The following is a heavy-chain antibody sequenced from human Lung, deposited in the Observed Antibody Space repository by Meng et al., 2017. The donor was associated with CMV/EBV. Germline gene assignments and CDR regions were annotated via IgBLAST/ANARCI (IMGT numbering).Heavy chain of an antibody. CDR3: ARVPRSRYYYYGMDV. D-gene: IGHD3-10*01. V-gene: IGHV3-48*03. CDR2: ISSSGSTI. Sequence: GGSXRLXCAASGFTFSSYEMNWVRQAPGKGLEWVSYISSSGSTIYYADSVKGRFTISRDNAKNSLYLQMNSLRAEDTAVYYCARVPRSRYYYYGMDVWGRGXTVTVSS. CDR1: GFTFSSYE. J-gene: IGHJ6*02.